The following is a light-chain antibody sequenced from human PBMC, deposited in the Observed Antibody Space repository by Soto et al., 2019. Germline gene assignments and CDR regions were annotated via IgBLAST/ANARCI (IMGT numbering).Light chain of an antibody. J-gene: IGKJ5*01. CDR2: GAS. V-gene: IGKV3-15*01. Sequence: EIVMTQSPATLSVSPGERATLSCRASQSVSSNVAWYQQKPGQAPRLLIYGASTRATGIPARFSGSGSGTEFTLTIRSLQSEDFAVYYCQQYNNWPPRITFGQGTRLEIK. CDR1: QSVSSN. CDR3: QQYNNWPPRIT.